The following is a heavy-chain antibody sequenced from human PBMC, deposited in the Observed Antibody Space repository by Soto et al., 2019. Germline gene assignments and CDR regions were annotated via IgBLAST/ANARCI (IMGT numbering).Heavy chain of an antibody. D-gene: IGHD3-10*01. CDR2: FFFTCAT. Sequence: QVQLQESGPGLVKPSGTLSLICIVSGDSVTFGHHYWSWIRQPPAKGMEWIGHFFFTCATNYSPSLKSGVTRSVDSSKSQFSLNLPPVTAADSAISYCASARSDSAGRSLGRRLDVWGQGTTVPVSS. V-gene: IGHV4-61*01. J-gene: IGHJ6*02. CDR3: ASARSDSAGRSLGRRLDV. CDR1: GDSVTFGHHY.